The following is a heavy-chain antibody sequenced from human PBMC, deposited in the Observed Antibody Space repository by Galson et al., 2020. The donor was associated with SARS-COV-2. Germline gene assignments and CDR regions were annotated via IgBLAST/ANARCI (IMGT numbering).Heavy chain of an antibody. V-gene: IGHV3-23*01. D-gene: IGHD3-22*01. J-gene: IGHJ5*02. CDR3: AKRDMYYYDSSGYYGGSSWLKGWFDP. CDR2: ISGSGGST. Sequence: GESLKIPCAASGFTFSSYAMSWVRQAPGKGLEWVSAISGSGGSTYYADSVKGRFTISRDNSKNTLYLQMNSLRAEDTAVYYCAKRDMYYYDSSGYYGGSSWLKGWFDPWGQGTLVTVSS. CDR1: GFTFSSYA.